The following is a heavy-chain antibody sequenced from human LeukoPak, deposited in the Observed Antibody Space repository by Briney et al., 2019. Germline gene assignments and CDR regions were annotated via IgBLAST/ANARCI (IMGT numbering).Heavy chain of an antibody. CDR1: GGSISSYY. CDR2: ISPTGST. D-gene: IGHD3-16*01. J-gene: IGHJ3*02. Sequence: SETLSLTCTVSGGSISSYYWSWIRQPPGKGLEYIGYISPTGSTNYNPSLKSRVTISADTSKNQFSLKLSSVTAADTAVYFCARLGQPNAFDIRGQGTMVTVSS. V-gene: IGHV4-59*08. CDR3: ARLGQPNAFDI.